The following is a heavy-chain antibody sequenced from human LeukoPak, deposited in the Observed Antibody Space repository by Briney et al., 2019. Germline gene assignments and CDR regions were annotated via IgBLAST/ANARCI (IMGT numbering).Heavy chain of an antibody. CDR3: ARDRTLSVTGNYYYMDV. J-gene: IGHJ6*03. CDR1: GYTFTSYA. Sequence: GASVKVSCKASGYTFTSYAMHWVRQAPGQRLEWMGWINAGNGNTKYSQEFQGRVTITRDTSASTAYMELSSLRSEDMAVYYCARDRTLSVTGNYYYMDVWGRGTTATVSS. CDR2: INAGNGNT. V-gene: IGHV1-3*03. D-gene: IGHD1-14*01.